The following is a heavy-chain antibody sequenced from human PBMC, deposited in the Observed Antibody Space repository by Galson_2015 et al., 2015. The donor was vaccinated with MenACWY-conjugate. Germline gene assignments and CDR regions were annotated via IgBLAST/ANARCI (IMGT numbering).Heavy chain of an antibody. CDR1: GNSFTVYY. CDR3: ARGPLRAAGDSFDS. CDR2: INPKSGGG. V-gene: IGHV1-2*06. D-gene: IGHD6-13*01. J-gene: IGHJ4*02. Sequence: SVKVSCKASGNSFTVYYFHWVRQAPGQGLEWMGRINPKSGGGNYAQKFQGRVTMPRDTSVSTTYMELNRLTPDDTAVYYCARGPLRAAGDSFDSWGQGTLVTVS.